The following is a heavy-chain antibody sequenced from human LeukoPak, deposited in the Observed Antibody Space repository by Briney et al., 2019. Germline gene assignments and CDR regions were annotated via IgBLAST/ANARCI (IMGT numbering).Heavy chain of an antibody. Sequence: SETLSLTCTVSGDSISTYYWSWIRQPPGKRLEGIGYIYFSGTTNYNPSLKSRVTISVDTSKNQFSLRLSSVTAADTALYYCARHGPLYDIWSAQFYFDYWGQGTLVTVSS. CDR2: IYFSGTT. J-gene: IGHJ4*02. V-gene: IGHV4-59*08. D-gene: IGHD3-3*01. CDR1: GDSISTYY. CDR3: ARHGPLYDIWSAQFYFDY.